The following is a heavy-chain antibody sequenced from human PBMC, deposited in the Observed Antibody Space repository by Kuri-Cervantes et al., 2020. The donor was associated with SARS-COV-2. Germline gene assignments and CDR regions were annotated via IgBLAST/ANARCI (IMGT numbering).Heavy chain of an antibody. Sequence: GESLKISCTVSGFSLTRFGIHWVRQAPGKGLVWVSRINPDGSYTNNADSVKGRFTLSRDNAKNMLFLQMNSLRAEDTAVYYCVRDGDHWNFDYWGQGTLVTVSS. CDR1: GFSLTRFG. CDR3: VRDGDHWNFDY. J-gene: IGHJ4*02. CDR2: INPDGSYT. D-gene: IGHD1-1*01. V-gene: IGHV3-74*01.